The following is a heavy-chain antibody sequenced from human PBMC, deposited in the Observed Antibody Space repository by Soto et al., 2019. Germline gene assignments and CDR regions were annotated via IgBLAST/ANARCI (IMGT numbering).Heavy chain of an antibody. CDR2: IIPIFGTA. D-gene: IGHD2-15*01. CDR1: GGTFSSYA. CDR3: ASRGLGYCSGGSCFGWFDP. Sequence: QVQLVQSGAEVKKPGSSVKVSCKASGGTFSSYAISWVRQAPGQGLEWMGGIIPIFGTANYAQKFQGRVTIIADESTSTAYMELSSLRSEDTAVYYCASRGLGYCSGGSCFGWFDPWGQGTLVTVSS. J-gene: IGHJ5*02. V-gene: IGHV1-69*01.